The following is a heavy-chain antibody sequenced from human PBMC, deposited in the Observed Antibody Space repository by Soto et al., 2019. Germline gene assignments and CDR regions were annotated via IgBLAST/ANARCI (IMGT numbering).Heavy chain of an antibody. J-gene: IGHJ6*02. D-gene: IGHD5-12*01. Sequence: QVQLVQSGAEVKKPGSSVKVSCKASGGTFSSYTISWVRQAPGQGLEWMGRIIPILGIANYAQKFQGRVTITADKATSTAYMELSRLRSEDTAVYYCARDRSGYDWGYYYGMDVWGQGTTVTVSS. CDR3: ARDRSGYDWGYYYGMDV. V-gene: IGHV1-69*08. CDR2: IIPILGIA. CDR1: GGTFSSYT.